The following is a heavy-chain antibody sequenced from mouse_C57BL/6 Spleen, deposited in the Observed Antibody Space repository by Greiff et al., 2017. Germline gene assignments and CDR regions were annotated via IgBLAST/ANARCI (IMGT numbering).Heavy chain of an antibody. CDR2: IDPSDSET. CDR1: GYTFTSYW. Sequence: QVQLQQPGAELVRPGSSVKLSCKASGYTFTSYWMHWVKQRPIQGLEWIGNIDPSDSETHYNQKFKDKATLTVDKSSSKAYMQLSSLTSEDSAVYYCARETVVARSYFDYWGQGTTLTVSS. D-gene: IGHD1-1*01. CDR3: ARETVVARSYFDY. V-gene: IGHV1-52*01. J-gene: IGHJ2*01.